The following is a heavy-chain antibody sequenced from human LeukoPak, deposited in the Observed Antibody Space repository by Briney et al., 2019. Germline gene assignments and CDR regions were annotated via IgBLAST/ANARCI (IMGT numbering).Heavy chain of an antibody. D-gene: IGHD6-19*01. J-gene: IGHJ4*02. CDR1: GDSASSNSAA. CDR2: TYYRSKWYS. V-gene: IGHV6-1*01. CDR3: ARDSSGWRSIFDC. Sequence: SQTLSLTCAISGDSASSNSAAWNWIRQSPSRGLEWLGSTYYRSKWYSDYAVSVKSPLTINPDTSKNQFSLQLNSVTPEDTAVYYCARDSSGWRSIFDCWGQGTLVSVSS.